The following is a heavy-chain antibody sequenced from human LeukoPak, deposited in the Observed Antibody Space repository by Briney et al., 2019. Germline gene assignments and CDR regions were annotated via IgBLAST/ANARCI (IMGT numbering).Heavy chain of an antibody. J-gene: IGHJ6*02. CDR2: IYHSGST. V-gene: IGHV4-38-2*02. CDR3: ARDHAVVKDGYNQGYYYGMDV. Sequence: SETLSLTCTVSGYSISSGYYWGWIRQPPGKGLERIGSIYHSGSTYYNPSLKSRVTISVDTSKNQFSLKLSSVTAADTAVYYCARDHAVVKDGYNQGYYYGMDVWGQGTTVTVSS. D-gene: IGHD5-24*01. CDR1: GYSISSGYY.